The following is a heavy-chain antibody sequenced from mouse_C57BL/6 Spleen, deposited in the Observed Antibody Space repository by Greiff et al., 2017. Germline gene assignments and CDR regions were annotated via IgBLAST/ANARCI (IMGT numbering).Heavy chain of an antibody. CDR3: ARCDYGSNFDS. J-gene: IGHJ2*01. CDR1: GYAFSSSW. D-gene: IGHD1-1*01. Sequence: QVQLQQSGPELVKPGASVKISCKASGYAFSSSWMNWVKQRPGKGLEWIGRIYPGDGDTNYNGKFKGKATLTADKSSSTAYMQLSSLTSEDSAVYFCARCDYGSNFDSWGKGTTLTVSS. V-gene: IGHV1-82*01. CDR2: IYPGDGDT.